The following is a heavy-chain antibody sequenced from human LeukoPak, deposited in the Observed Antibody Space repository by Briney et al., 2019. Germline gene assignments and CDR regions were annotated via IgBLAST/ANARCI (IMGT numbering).Heavy chain of an antibody. V-gene: IGHV3-30-3*01. J-gene: IGHJ4*02. D-gene: IGHD6-13*01. CDR2: ISYDGSNK. CDR3: ARDPTMAAAGYFGY. CDR1: GFTFSSYA. Sequence: GGSLRLSCAASGFTFSSYAMHWVRQAPGKGLEWVAVISYDGSNKYYADSVKGRFTISRDNSKNTLYLQMNSLRAEDTAVYYCARDPTMAAAGYFGYWGQGTLVTVSS.